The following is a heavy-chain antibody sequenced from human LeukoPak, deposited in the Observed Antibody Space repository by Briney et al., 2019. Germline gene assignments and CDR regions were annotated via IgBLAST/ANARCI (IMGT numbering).Heavy chain of an antibody. CDR1: GYTFINYG. J-gene: IGHJ3*02. V-gene: IGHV1-18*01. CDR2: ISAYNGNT. CDR3: ARGAYCGGDCSSSDAFDI. Sequence: ASMKVSCKASGYTFINYGVSWVRQAPGQGLEWMGWISAYNGNTNYAQNHPGRVTMTTDTSTSTGYLELRSLRSDDTAVYYCARGAYCGGDCSSSDAFDIWGQGTMVTVSS. D-gene: IGHD2-21*02.